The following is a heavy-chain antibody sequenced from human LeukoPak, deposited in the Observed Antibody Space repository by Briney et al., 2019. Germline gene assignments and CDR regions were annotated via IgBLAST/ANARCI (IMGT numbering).Heavy chain of an antibody. CDR2: IYPGDSDT. J-gene: IGHJ4*02. D-gene: IGHD4-17*01. Sequence: GESLKISCKVSGYSFTTYWIGWVRQMSGKGLEWMGIIYPGDSDTRYSPSFQGQVTISLDKSISTAYLQWSSLKASDTAMYYCARATVTFDPDFWGQGTLVTVSS. CDR1: GYSFTTYW. V-gene: IGHV5-51*01. CDR3: ARATVTFDPDF.